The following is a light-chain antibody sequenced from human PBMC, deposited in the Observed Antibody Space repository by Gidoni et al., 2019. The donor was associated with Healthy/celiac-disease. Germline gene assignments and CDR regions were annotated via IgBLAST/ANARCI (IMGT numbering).Light chain of an antibody. Sequence: DIQMTQSPSSLSASVGDRVTITCQASQDIRNYLNWSQQKPGKAPKLLIYDASNLETGVPSRFSGSGSGTDFTFTISSLQPEDIATYYCQQYDNLPRWTFXXXTKVEIK. J-gene: IGKJ1*01. V-gene: IGKV1-33*01. CDR3: QQYDNLPRWT. CDR2: DAS. CDR1: QDIRNY.